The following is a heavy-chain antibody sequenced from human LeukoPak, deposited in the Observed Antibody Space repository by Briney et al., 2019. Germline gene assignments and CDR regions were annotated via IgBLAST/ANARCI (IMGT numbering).Heavy chain of an antibody. J-gene: IGHJ4*02. V-gene: IGHV3-33*01. D-gene: IGHD3-22*01. Sequence: GGSLRLSCAASGFTFSSYGMHWVRQAPGKGLEWVAVIWYDGSNKYYADSVKGRFTISRDNSKSTLYLQMNSLRAEDTAVYYCARVGDSSGYYYFDYWGQGTLVTVSS. CDR2: IWYDGSNK. CDR3: ARVGDSSGYYYFDY. CDR1: GFTFSSYG.